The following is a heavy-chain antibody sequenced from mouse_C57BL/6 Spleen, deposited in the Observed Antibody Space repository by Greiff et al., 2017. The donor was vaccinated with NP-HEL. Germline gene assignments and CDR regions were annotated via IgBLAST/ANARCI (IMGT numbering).Heavy chain of an antibody. V-gene: IGHV6-3*01. D-gene: IGHD2-5*01. CDR1: GFTFSNYW. CDR2: IRLKSDNYAT. CDR3: TRAYYSNYYDY. J-gene: IGHJ2*01. Sequence: EVKLMESGGGLVQPGGSMKLSCVASGFTFSNYWMNWVRQSPEKGLEWVAQIRLKSDNYATHYAESVKGRFTISRDDSKSSVYLQMNNLRAEDTGIYYCTRAYYSNYYDYWGQGTTLTVSS.